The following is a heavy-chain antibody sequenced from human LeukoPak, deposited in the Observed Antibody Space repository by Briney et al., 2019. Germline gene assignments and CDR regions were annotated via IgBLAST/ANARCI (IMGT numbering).Heavy chain of an antibody. J-gene: IGHJ5*02. CDR1: GFTFSSNY. CDR3: AMYSSSWYDWFDP. Sequence: GGSLRLSCAASGFTFSSNYMSWVRQAPGKGLEWVSVIYSGGSTYYPDSVKGRFTISIDNSKNTLYLQMNSLRAEDTAVYYCAMYSSSWYDWFDPWGQGTLVTVSS. CDR2: IYSGGST. V-gene: IGHV3-66*01. D-gene: IGHD6-13*01.